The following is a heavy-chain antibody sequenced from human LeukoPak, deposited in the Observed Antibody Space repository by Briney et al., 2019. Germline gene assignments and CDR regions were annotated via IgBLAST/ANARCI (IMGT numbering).Heavy chain of an antibody. CDR2: ISYDGSNK. V-gene: IGHV3-30*04. CDR1: GFTFSSYA. Sequence: GGSLRLSCAASGFTFSSYAMHWVRQAPGKGLEWVAVISYDGSNKYYADSVKGRFTISRGNAKNSLYLQMSSLRAEDTAVYYCATYSRAHHKTFDDWGQGTPVTVSS. D-gene: IGHD1-26*01. CDR3: ATYSRAHHKTFDD. J-gene: IGHJ4*02.